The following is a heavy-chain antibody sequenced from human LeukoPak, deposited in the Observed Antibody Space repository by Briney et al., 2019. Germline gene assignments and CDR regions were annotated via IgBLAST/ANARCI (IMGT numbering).Heavy chain of an antibody. CDR2: MSYDGSDK. Sequence: GGSLRLSCAASGFTFSTYGMHWVRQAPGKGLEWVAVMSYDGSDKYYADSVKGRFTISRDNAKNSLYLQMNSLRAEDTAVYYCASPAPWDGDYVNDYYYGMDVWGQGTTVTVSS. CDR1: GFTFSTYG. V-gene: IGHV3-30*03. D-gene: IGHD4-17*01. CDR3: ASPAPWDGDYVNDYYYGMDV. J-gene: IGHJ6*02.